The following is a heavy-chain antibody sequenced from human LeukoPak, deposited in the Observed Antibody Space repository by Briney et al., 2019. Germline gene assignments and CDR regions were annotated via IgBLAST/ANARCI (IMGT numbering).Heavy chain of an antibody. V-gene: IGHV3-30*18. CDR2: ISYVGSNK. J-gene: IGHJ6*02. CDR1: GVSFSSYS. D-gene: IGHD3-10*01. Sequence: GRSLRLSCAASGVSFSSYSVRWVRQAPGKGLGWVAVISYVGSNKYYADSVKDRFTISRDNSKNTLYLKMNSLRAEDTAVYYCAKDNYYGSGSPSYYYYYYGMDVWGQGTTVTVSS. CDR3: AKDNYYGSGSPSYYYYYYGMDV.